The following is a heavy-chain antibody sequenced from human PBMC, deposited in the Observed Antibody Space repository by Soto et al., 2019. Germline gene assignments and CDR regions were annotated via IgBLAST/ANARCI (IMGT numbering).Heavy chain of an antibody. CDR1: GYTFTSYD. CDR2: MNPNSGNT. CDR3: ARGGKYDILTGLPHYYYYYMDV. J-gene: IGHJ6*03. Sequence: ASVNVSCKASGYTFTSYDINWVRQATGQGLEWMGWMNPNSGNTGYAQEFQGRVTMTRNTSISTAYMELSSLRSEDTAVYYCARGGKYDILTGLPHYYYYYMDVWGKGTTVTVSS. V-gene: IGHV1-8*01. D-gene: IGHD3-9*01.